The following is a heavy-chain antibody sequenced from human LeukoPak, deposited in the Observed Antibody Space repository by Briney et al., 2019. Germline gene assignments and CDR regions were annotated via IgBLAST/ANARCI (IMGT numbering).Heavy chain of an antibody. CDR1: GYSFTSYW. CDR3: ASLANRENNYFDY. D-gene: IGHD1-14*01. J-gene: IGHJ4*02. Sequence: KYGGSLKISCKGSGYSFTSYWIGWVRQMPGKGLEWMGIIYPGDSDTRYSPSFQGQVTISADKSICTAYLQWSSLKASDTAMYYCASLANRENNYFDYWGQGTLVTVSS. CDR2: IYPGDSDT. V-gene: IGHV5-51*01.